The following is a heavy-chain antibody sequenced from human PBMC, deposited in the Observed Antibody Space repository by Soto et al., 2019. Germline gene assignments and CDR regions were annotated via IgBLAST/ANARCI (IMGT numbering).Heavy chain of an antibody. Sequence: LGESLKISCKGSGYSFTSYWISWVRQMPGKGLEWMGRIDPSDSYTNYRPSFEGQVTFSVDRSLNTAYLQWNSLKASDTATYYCARRRAWNDAFDFWGQGTVVTVSS. V-gene: IGHV5-10-1*04. CDR1: GYSFTSYW. J-gene: IGHJ4*02. CDR2: IDPSDSYT. CDR3: ARRRAWNDAFDF. D-gene: IGHD1-1*01.